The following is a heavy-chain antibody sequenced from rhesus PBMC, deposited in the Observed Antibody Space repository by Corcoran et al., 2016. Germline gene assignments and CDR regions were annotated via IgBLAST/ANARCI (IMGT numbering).Heavy chain of an antibody. V-gene: IGHV3-136*01. CDR1: GFTFSSYD. CDR3: TRDHYGNPDY. J-gene: IGHJ4*01. CDR2: ISYTGKTI. D-gene: IGHD4-35*01. Sequence: EVQLVESGGGLVQPGGSLRLSCAASGFTFSSYDMSWVRQSPGKWLEWVSYISYTGKTISDADYVKGRFTISRDNAKNSLSLQMSSLRAEDTAVYYCTRDHYGNPDYWGQGVLVTVSS.